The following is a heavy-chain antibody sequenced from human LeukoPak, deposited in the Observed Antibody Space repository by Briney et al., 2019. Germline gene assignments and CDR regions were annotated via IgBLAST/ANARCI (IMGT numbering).Heavy chain of an antibody. CDR1: GGSFSGYY. J-gene: IGHJ4*02. CDR2: INNSGSP. D-gene: IGHD4-23*01. Sequence: SETLSLTCAVYGGSFSGYYWSWIRQPPGKGLEWIGAINNSGSPNYNPSPKTRAPISVNTPKNQSTLKLRSVTAADTAVYYCARFPIRDYGGKGGRFDYWGQGTLVTVSS. CDR3: ARFPIRDYGGKGGRFDY. V-gene: IGHV4-34*01.